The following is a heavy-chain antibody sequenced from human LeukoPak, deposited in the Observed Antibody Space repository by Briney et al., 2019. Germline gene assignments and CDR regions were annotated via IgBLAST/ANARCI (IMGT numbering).Heavy chain of an antibody. CDR1: GDSTNTYV. CDR3: ANVAKGRYFFYYMDA. Sequence: GASVKVSCKASGDSTNTYVVACVRQAPGQGLEWIGWISPYSAYTKYADALQGRVTMSTETSTTTSYMELRSLRFDDTAVYFCANVAKGRYFFYYMDAWGKGTTVTAS. D-gene: IGHD2/OR15-2a*01. CDR2: ISPYSAYT. J-gene: IGHJ6*03. V-gene: IGHV1-18*04.